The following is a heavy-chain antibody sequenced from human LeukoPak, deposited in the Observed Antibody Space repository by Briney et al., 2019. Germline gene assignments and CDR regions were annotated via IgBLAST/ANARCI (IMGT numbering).Heavy chain of an antibody. CDR2: ITNSGSTV. CDR3: ARGVGAFDI. V-gene: IGHV3-11*01. J-gene: IGHJ3*02. CDR1: GFTISDYY. Sequence: GGSLRLSCAATGFTISDYYMSWIRQAPGKGLEWVSYITNSGSTVYYIDSVKGRFTISRDNAKNSLYLQMNSLRAEDTAVYYCARGVGAFDIWGQGTMVTVSS.